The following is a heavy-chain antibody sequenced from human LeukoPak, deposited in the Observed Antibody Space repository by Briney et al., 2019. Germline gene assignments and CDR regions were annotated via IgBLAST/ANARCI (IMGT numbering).Heavy chain of an antibody. J-gene: IGHJ4*02. CDR3: ARDLGVGATELDY. Sequence: SVKVSCKASGYTFTGYYMHWVRQAPGQGLEWMGGIIPIFGTANYAQKFQGRVTITADESTSTAYMELSSLRSEDTAVYYCARDLGVGATELDYWGQGTLVTVSS. V-gene: IGHV1-69*13. CDR2: IIPIFGTA. D-gene: IGHD1-26*01. CDR1: GYTFTGYY.